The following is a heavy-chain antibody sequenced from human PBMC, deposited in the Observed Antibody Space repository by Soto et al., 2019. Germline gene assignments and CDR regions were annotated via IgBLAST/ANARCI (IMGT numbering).Heavy chain of an antibody. J-gene: IGHJ6*02. V-gene: IGHV4-34*01. CDR2: INHSGST. D-gene: IGHD3-10*01. CDR3: ARVSLTMVRGIRGYYYYGMAV. Sequence: QVQLQQWGAGLLKPSETLSLTCAVYGGSFSGYYWSWIRQPPGKGLEWIGEINHSGSTNYNPSLKSRVTISVDTSKNQFSLKLSSVTAADTAVYYCARVSLTMVRGIRGYYYYGMAVWGQGTTVTVSS. CDR1: GGSFSGYY.